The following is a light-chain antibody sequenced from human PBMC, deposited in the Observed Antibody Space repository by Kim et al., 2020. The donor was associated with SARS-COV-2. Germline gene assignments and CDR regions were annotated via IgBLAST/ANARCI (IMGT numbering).Light chain of an antibody. CDR2: DAS. V-gene: IGKV1-33*01. J-gene: IGKJ4*01. CDR3: QQYENLPLT. CDR1: QDIRYF. Sequence: SSSVGDRVTITCQASQDIRYFLNWYQQKPGKAPKLLIYDASNLETGVPSRFSGTGSGTDFTFTISSLQPEDIATYYCQQYENLPLTFGGGTKLEIK.